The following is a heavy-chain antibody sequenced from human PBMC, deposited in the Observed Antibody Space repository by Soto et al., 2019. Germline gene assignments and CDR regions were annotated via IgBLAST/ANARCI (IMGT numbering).Heavy chain of an antibody. CDR1: GGSISSSSYY. D-gene: IGHD6-13*01. CDR2: IYYSGST. J-gene: IGHJ4*02. V-gene: IGHV4-39*01. Sequence: SETLSLTCTVSGGSISSSSYYWGWIRQPPGKGLEWIGSIYYSGSTYYNQSLKNRVTISVDTSKNQFSLKLSSVTAADTAVYYCARHGGSSSWYKPYYFDYWGQGTLVTVSS. CDR3: ARHGGSSSWYKPYYFDY.